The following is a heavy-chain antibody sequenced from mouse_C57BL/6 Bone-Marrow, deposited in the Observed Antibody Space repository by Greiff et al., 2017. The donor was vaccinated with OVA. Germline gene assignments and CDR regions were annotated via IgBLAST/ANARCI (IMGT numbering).Heavy chain of an antibody. Sequence: EVKLMESGAELVRPGASVKLSCTASGFNIKDDYMHWVKQRPEQGLEWIGWIDPENGDTEYASKFQGKATITADTSSNTAYLQLSSLTSEDTAVYYCTGNSPDYWGQGTTLTVSS. J-gene: IGHJ2*01. CDR2: IDPENGDT. CDR3: TGNSPDY. CDR1: GFNIKDDY. V-gene: IGHV14-4*01.